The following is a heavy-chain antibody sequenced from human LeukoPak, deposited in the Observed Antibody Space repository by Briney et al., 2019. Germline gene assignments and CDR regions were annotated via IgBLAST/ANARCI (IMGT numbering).Heavy chain of an antibody. CDR1: GFTFSSYA. CDR3: ARGQVRYCSSTSCLGFFHY. J-gene: IGHJ4*02. Sequence: SGGSLRLSCAASGFTFSSYAMHWVRQAPGKGLEWVAVISYDGSNKYYADSVKGRFTISRDNSKNTLYLQMNSLRAEDTAVYYCARGQVRYCSSTSCLGFFHYWGQGTLVTVSS. D-gene: IGHD2-2*01. V-gene: IGHV3-30-3*01. CDR2: ISYDGSNK.